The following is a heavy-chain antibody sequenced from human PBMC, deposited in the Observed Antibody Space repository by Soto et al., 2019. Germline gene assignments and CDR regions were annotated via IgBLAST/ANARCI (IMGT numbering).Heavy chain of an antibody. J-gene: IGHJ4*02. CDR2: IYHSGST. CDR1: GGSISSSNW. D-gene: IGHD6-13*01. Sequence: QVQLQESGPGLVKPSGTLSLTCAVSGGSISSSNWWSWVRQPPGKGLEWIGEIYHSGSTNYNPSLQSRVTISVHKSKNQFSLKLSSVTAADTAVYYCASRSSSWYGGMAGDYWGQGTLVTVSS. CDR3: ASRSSSWYGGMAGDY. V-gene: IGHV4-4*02.